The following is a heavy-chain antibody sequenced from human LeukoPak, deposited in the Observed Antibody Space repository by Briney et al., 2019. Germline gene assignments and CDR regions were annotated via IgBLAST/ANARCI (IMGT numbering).Heavy chain of an antibody. J-gene: IGHJ4*02. CDR3: AKDRLYSRTGGYFDY. D-gene: IGHD6-13*01. V-gene: IGHV3-30*18. CDR1: RFTFSNYV. CDR2: ISYDVSDK. Sequence: PGGSLRLSCPASRFTFSNYVMHWVRQAPGKGLEWVPVISYDVSDKYYAHSGKDRFTISRDHTKNTLYLQINSLRAEDTAVYYCAKDRLYSRTGGYFDYWGQGSLVTDCS.